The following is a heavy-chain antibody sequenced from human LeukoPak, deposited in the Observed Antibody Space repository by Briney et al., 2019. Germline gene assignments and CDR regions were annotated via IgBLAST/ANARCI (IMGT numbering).Heavy chain of an antibody. J-gene: IGHJ6*03. V-gene: IGHV4-59*12. CDR2: IYYSGST. CDR1: GGSISSYY. Sequence: LETLSLTCTVSGGSISSYYWSWIRQPPGKGLEWIGYIYYSGSTSYNPSLKSRVTISVDTSKNQFSLKLSSVTAADTAVYYCARGPSSTSCWACGSTWPYYYYYMDVWGKGTTVTVSS. CDR3: ARGPSSTSCWACGSTWPYYYYYMDV. D-gene: IGHD2-2*01.